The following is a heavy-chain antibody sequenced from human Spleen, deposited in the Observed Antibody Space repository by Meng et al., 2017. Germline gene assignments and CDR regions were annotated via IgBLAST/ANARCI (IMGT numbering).Heavy chain of an antibody. CDR2: IGTAGDT. D-gene: IGHD6-6*01. V-gene: IGHV3-13*01. Sequence: GESLKISCAASGFTFSSYDMHWVRQATGKGLEWVSAIGTAGDTYYPGSVKGRFTISRENAKNSLYLQMNSLRAGDTAVYYCARVAARGAFDYWGQGTLVTV. CDR1: GFTFSSYD. CDR3: ARVAARGAFDY. J-gene: IGHJ4*02.